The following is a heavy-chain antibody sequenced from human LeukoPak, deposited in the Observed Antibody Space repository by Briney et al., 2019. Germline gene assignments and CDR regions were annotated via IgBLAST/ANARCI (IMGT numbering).Heavy chain of an antibody. CDR3: AKDQGVALAWNYGRPFDY. Sequence: QPGGSLRLSCAASGFTFSSYGMHWVRQAPGKGLEWVAVISYDGSNKYYADSVKGRFTISGDNSKNTLYLQMNSLRAEDTAVYYCAKDQGVALAWNYGRPFDYWDQGTLVTVSS. CDR2: ISYDGSNK. J-gene: IGHJ4*02. D-gene: IGHD1-7*01. V-gene: IGHV3-30*18. CDR1: GFTFSSYG.